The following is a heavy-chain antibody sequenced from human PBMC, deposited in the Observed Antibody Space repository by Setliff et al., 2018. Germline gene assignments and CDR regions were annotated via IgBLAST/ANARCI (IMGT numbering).Heavy chain of an antibody. CDR1: GYTFNNYG. CDR3: ARVERMVRGKNILRHFDY. J-gene: IGHJ4*02. V-gene: IGHV1-18*01. CDR2: VTIYNGNT. Sequence: ASVKVSCKASGYTFNNYGVAWVRQAPGQGLDWMGWVTIYNGNTKYAQNLQGRLTLTTDRSTSTVYMELGSLTTDDTAIYYCARVERMVRGKNILRHFDYWGQGTQVTVSS. D-gene: IGHD2-8*01.